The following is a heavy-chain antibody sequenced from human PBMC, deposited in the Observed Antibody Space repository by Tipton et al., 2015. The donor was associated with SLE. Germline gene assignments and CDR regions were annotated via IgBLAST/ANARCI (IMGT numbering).Heavy chain of an antibody. D-gene: IGHD6-13*01. CDR2: ISGSGGST. V-gene: IGHV3-23*01. Sequence: GSLRLSCAAPGFTFSSYAMSWVRQAPGKGLEWVSAISGSGGSTYYADSVKGRFTISRDNSKNTLYLQMNSLRAEDTAVYYCAKARPDYSSSWPGFDYWGQGTLVTVSS. J-gene: IGHJ4*02. CDR1: GFTFSSYA. CDR3: AKARPDYSSSWPGFDY.